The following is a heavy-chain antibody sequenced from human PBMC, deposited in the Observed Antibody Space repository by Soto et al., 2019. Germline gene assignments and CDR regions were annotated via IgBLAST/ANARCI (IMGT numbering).Heavy chain of an antibody. CDR1: GFPFTNYG. D-gene: IGHD6-6*01. CDR2: ISASGGST. J-gene: IGHJ4*02. CDR3: AKDRGALYTSSSPLDF. Sequence: GGFLRLSCAASGFPFTNYGMTWVRPAPGKGLEWVSGISASGGSTYYADSVKGRFTISRDNSKNTLFLQMNSLRAEDTALYYCAKDRGALYTSSSPLDFWGQGTLVTVSS. V-gene: IGHV3-23*01.